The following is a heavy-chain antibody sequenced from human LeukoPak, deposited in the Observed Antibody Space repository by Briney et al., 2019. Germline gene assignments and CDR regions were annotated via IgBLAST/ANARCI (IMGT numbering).Heavy chain of an antibody. CDR2: IHYSGST. D-gene: IGHD6-19*01. V-gene: IGHV4-59*08. Sequence: SETLSLTCTVSGGSISSYYWSWIRPPPGKGLEWIAYIHYSGSTNYNPSLKSRVTISVDTSKNQFALKLSSVTAADTAVYYCARAGLGGTYLNWFESWGQGTLVTVSS. CDR1: GGSISSYY. J-gene: IGHJ5*01. CDR3: ARAGLGGTYLNWFES.